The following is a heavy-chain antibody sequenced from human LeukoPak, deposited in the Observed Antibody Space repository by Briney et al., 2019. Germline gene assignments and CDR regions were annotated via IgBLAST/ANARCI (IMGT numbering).Heavy chain of an antibody. V-gene: IGHV3-48*03. D-gene: IGHD5-18*01. CDR2: ISSSGSTI. Sequence: GGSLRLSCAASGFTFSSYEMNWVRQAPGKGLEWVSYISSSGSTIYYADSVKGRFTISRDNAKNSLCLQMNSLRAEDTAFYYCARDSPPGDTAMGLDYWGQGTLVTVSS. CDR3: ARDSPPGDTAMGLDY. CDR1: GFTFSSYE. J-gene: IGHJ4*02.